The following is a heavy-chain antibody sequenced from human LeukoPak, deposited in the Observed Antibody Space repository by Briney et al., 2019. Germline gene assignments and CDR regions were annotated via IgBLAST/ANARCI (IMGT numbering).Heavy chain of an antibody. CDR3: ARDSCSSTSCRRKFDN. CDR1: GGSITSSNYF. CDR2: IYYSGST. J-gene: IGHJ4*02. V-gene: IGHV4-39*07. Sequence: SETLSLTCTVSGGSITSSNYFWGWIRQSPGKGLEWIGSIYYSGSTYYNPSLKSRVTISVETSKIQFSLKLSSVTAADSAVYYCARDSCSSTSCRRKFDNWGQGALVTVSS. D-gene: IGHD2-2*01.